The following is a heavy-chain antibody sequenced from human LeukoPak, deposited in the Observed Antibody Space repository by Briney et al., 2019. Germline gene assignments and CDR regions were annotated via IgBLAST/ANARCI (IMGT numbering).Heavy chain of an antibody. J-gene: IGHJ5*02. CDR1: GGTFSSYA. D-gene: IGHD3-22*01. CDR3: ARDHDSGPNWFDP. CDR2: IIPIFGTA. V-gene: IGHV1-69*13. Sequence: ASVKVSCKASGGTFSSYAINWVLQAPGQGLEWMGGIIPIFGTANYAQKFQGRVTITADESTSTAYMELSSLRSEDTAVYYCARDHDSGPNWFDPWGQGTLVTVSS.